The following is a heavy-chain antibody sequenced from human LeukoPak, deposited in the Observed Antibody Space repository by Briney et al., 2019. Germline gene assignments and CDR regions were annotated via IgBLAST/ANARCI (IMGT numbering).Heavy chain of an antibody. CDR1: GFTFSYPW. CDR2: IKSKTNGGKA. D-gene: IGHD4-11*01. J-gene: IGHJ4*02. Sequence: GGSPRLSCAASGFTFSYPWMSWVRQAPGKGLEWVGRIKSKTNGGKADYAAPVEGRFTISRDDSKSTLYLQMNSLKADDTAVYFCTTLYSPDYWGQGTLVTVSS. V-gene: IGHV3-15*05. CDR3: TTLYSPDY.